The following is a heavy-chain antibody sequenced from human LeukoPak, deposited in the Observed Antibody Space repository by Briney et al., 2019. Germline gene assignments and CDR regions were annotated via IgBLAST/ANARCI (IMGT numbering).Heavy chain of an antibody. CDR2: ISAYNGNT. J-gene: IGHJ5*02. CDR1: GYTFTSYG. Sequence: ASVKVSCKASGYTFTSYGISWVRQAPGQGLEWMGWISAYNGNTNYAQKLQGRVTMTRNTSISTAYMELSSLRSEDTAVYYCARGSLAAREARGGWFDPWGQGTLVTVSS. D-gene: IGHD6-6*01. V-gene: IGHV1-18*01. CDR3: ARGSLAAREARGGWFDP.